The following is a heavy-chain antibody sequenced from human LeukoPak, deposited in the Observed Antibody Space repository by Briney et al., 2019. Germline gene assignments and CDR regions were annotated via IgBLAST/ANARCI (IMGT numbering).Heavy chain of an antibody. D-gene: IGHD2-15*01. CDR1: GGSISSSSCY. Sequence: SETLSLTCTVSGGSISSSSCYWGWIRQPPGKGLEWIGSIYYSGSTYYNPSLKSRVTISVDTSKNQFSLKLSSVTAADTAVYYCASHFCSGGSCYRNWFDPWGQGTLVTVSS. CDR2: IYYSGST. J-gene: IGHJ5*02. CDR3: ASHFCSGGSCYRNWFDP. V-gene: IGHV4-39*07.